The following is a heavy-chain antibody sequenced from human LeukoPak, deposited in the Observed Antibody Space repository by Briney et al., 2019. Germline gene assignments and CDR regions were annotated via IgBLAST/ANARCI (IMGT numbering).Heavy chain of an antibody. CDR1: GFTISGYW. V-gene: IGHV3-74*01. J-gene: IGHJ5*02. CDR3: ASGGYCSSTFCFLIDP. Sequence: PGGSLRLSCAASGFTISGYWMHWVRQAPGKGLVWVSHISGDGSITAYADSVKGRFTISRDNAKNTLYLQMNSLRAEDTAVYYCASGGYCSSTFCFLIDPWGQGTLVTVSS. CDR2: ISGDGSIT. D-gene: IGHD2-2*01.